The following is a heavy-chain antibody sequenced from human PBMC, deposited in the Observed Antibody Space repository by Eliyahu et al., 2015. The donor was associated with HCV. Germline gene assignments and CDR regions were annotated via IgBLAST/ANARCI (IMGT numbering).Heavy chain of an antibody. CDR2: VFDSGST. Sequence: QLQLQESGPGLVKPSQTLSLTCTVXGGSISXSNRYWGWIRQPPGKGREWIGSVFDSGSTYYNPSLESRVTISVDTSKNQFSLRLSSVTAADTAVYYCARHGMSMVTWGWFDPWGQGTLVTVSS. J-gene: IGHJ5*02. CDR1: GGSISXSNRY. D-gene: IGHD4-17*01. CDR3: ARHGMSMVTWGWFDP. V-gene: IGHV4-39*01.